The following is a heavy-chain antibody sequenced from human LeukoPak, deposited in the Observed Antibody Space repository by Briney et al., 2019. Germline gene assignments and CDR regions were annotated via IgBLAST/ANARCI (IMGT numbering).Heavy chain of an antibody. CDR1: GLTLDYYA. Sequence: PGGSLRLSCVASGLTLDYYAMHWVRQAPGKGLEWVAGYSLDTDRIDYADSVKGRFTVSRGNAKNSLYLQMNSLRPEDTAVYYCGKDITPGGMDVWGKGTTVTVSS. CDR3: GKDITPGGMDV. D-gene: IGHD2-15*01. CDR2: YSLDTDRI. V-gene: IGHV3-9*01. J-gene: IGHJ6*04.